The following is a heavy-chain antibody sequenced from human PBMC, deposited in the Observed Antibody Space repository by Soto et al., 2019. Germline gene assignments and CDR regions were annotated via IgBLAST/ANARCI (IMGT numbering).Heavy chain of an antibody. J-gene: IGHJ6*02. CDR3: AKDPTYDTSGYYFYYGPDV. Sequence: QVPLVESGGGVVQPGRSLRISCAASGFTFSTYGVHWVRQVPGKGLEWVGLISYDGSYKYYPDSVKGRFTISRDNSKNMLYLQMNSLRAEDTAVYYCAKDPTYDTSGYYFYYGPDVWGQGTTVTVSS. V-gene: IGHV3-30*18. CDR2: ISYDGSYK. D-gene: IGHD3-22*01. CDR1: GFTFSTYG.